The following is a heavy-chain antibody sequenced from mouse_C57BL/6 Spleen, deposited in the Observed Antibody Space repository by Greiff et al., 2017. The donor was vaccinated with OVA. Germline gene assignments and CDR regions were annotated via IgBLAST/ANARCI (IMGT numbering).Heavy chain of an antibody. CDR2: IDPVTGGT. V-gene: IGHV1-15*01. D-gene: IGHD1-1*01. J-gene: IGHJ4*01. CDR1: GYTFTDYE. CDR3: TRSVSTVRFLPGDAMDD. Sequence: VQLQQSGAELVRPGASVTLSCKASGYTFTDYEMPWVKQTPVHGLAWIGAIDPVTGGTDYNQKFKGKAILSADTSYSTVYLEIRSLTSEDSAVYYCTRSVSTVRFLPGDAMDDWGQGTSVTVAS.